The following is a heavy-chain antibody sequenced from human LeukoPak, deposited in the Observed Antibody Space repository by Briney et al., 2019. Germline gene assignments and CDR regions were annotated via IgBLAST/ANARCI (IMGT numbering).Heavy chain of an antibody. CDR2: MNPNSGNT. Sequence: ASVKVSCKASGYTFTSYDINWVRQATGRGLEWMGWMNPNSGNTGYAQKFQGRVTMTRNTSISTAYMELSSLRSEDTAVYYCARSYQDYYGMDVWGQGTTVTVSS. D-gene: IGHD1-26*01. V-gene: IGHV1-8*01. CDR1: GYTFTSYD. CDR3: ARSYQDYYGMDV. J-gene: IGHJ6*02.